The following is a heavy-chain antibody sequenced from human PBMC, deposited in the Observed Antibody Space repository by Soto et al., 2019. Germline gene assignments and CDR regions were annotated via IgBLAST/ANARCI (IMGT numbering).Heavy chain of an antibody. CDR3: AKAHNWNDPAFDY. V-gene: IGHV3-23*01. CDR1: VFTFSTYA. Sequence: EVQLLESGGGLVQPGGSLRLSCAASVFTFSTYAMSWVRQAPGKGLEWVSSISGSGSSAYYADSVKGRFTISRDNSKNTLSLQMNSLRAEDTAVYYCAKAHNWNDPAFDYWGQGTLVTVSS. D-gene: IGHD1-1*01. J-gene: IGHJ4*02. CDR2: ISGSGSSA.